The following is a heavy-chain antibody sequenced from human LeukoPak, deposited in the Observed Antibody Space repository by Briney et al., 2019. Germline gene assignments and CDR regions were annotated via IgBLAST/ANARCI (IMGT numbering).Heavy chain of an antibody. V-gene: IGHV1-46*01. D-gene: IGHD3-22*01. CDR1: GYTFTGYY. Sequence: GASVKVSCKASGYTFTGYYMHWVRQAPGQGLEWMGIINPSGGSTSYAQKFQGRVTMTRDTSTSTVYMELSSLRSEDTAVYYCARGLPPNYYDSTGSLYYFDYWGQGTLVTVSS. CDR3: ARGLPPNYYDSTGSLYYFDY. J-gene: IGHJ4*02. CDR2: INPSGGST.